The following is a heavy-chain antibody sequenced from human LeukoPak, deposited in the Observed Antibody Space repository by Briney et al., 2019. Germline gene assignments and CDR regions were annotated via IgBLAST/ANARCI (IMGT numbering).Heavy chain of an antibody. Sequence: GGSLRLSCAASGFTFSSYAMSWFRQAPGKGLEWVSAISGSGGSTYYADSVKGRFTISRDNSKNTLYLQMNSLRAEDTAVYYCAKDGDYDFWSGYYTRTPFDYWGQGTLVTVSS. CDR1: GFTFSSYA. V-gene: IGHV3-23*01. CDR2: ISGSGGST. D-gene: IGHD3-3*01. CDR3: AKDGDYDFWSGYYTRTPFDY. J-gene: IGHJ4*02.